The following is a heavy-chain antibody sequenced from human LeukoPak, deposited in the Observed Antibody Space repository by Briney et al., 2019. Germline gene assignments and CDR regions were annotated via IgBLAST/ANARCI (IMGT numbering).Heavy chain of an antibody. J-gene: IGHJ5*02. Sequence: GGSLRLSCAASGFTFSSYAMSWVRQAPGKGLEWVSSISSSSSYIYYADSVKGRFTISRDNAKNSLYLQMNSLRAEDTAVYYCARDPRGIAARPGFDPWGQGTLVTVSS. CDR3: ARDPRGIAARPGFDP. CDR2: ISSSSSYI. V-gene: IGHV3-21*01. D-gene: IGHD6-6*01. CDR1: GFTFSSYA.